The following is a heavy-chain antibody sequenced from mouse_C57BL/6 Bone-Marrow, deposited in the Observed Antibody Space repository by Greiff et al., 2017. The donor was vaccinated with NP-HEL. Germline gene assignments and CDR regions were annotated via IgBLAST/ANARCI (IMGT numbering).Heavy chain of an antibody. D-gene: IGHD1-1*01. CDR2: INPSSGYT. J-gene: IGHJ2*01. CDR3: ARNYYGSSLTHFDY. V-gene: IGHV1-7*01. CDR1: GYTFTSYW. Sequence: LVESGAELAKPGASVKLSCKASGYTFTSYWMHWVKQRPGQGLEWIGYINPSSGYTKYNQKFKDKATLTADKSSSTAYMQLSSLTYADSAAYDGARNYYGSSLTHFDYWGQGTTLTVSS.